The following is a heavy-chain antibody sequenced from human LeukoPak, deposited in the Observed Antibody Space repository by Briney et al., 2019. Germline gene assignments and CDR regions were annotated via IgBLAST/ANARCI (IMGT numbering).Heavy chain of an antibody. Sequence: SETLSLTCTVSGGCISSYYWSWIRQPPGKGLEWIGYIYYSGSTNYNPSLKSRVTISVDTSKNQFSLKLSSVTAADTAVYYCARGLYSSGWSYYFDYWGQGTLVTVSS. V-gene: IGHV4-59*01. J-gene: IGHJ4*02. CDR3: ARGLYSSGWSYYFDY. D-gene: IGHD6-19*01. CDR2: IYYSGST. CDR1: GGCISSYY.